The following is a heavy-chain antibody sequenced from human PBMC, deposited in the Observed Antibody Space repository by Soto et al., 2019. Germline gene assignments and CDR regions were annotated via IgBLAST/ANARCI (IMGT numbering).Heavy chain of an antibody. Sequence: SETLSLTCTVSGGSISSSSYYWGWIRQPPGKGLEWIGSIYYSGSTYYNPSLKSRVTISVDTSKNQFSLKLSSVTAADTAVYYCARWRRLRYDDAFDIWGQGTMVTVSS. CDR1: GGSISSSSYY. CDR3: ARWRRLRYDDAFDI. V-gene: IGHV4-39*01. CDR2: IYYSGST. D-gene: IGHD5-12*01. J-gene: IGHJ3*02.